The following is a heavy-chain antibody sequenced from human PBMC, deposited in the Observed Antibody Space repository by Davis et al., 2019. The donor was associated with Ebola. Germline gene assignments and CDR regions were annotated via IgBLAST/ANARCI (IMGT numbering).Heavy chain of an antibody. D-gene: IGHD3-3*01. CDR3: ARADSYYYYSMDV. J-gene: IGHJ6*02. Sequence: MPSETLSLTCTVSGGSISSYYWSWIRQPPGKGLEWIGYIDYSGSTNYNPSLKSRVTISVDTSKNQFSLKLSSVTAADTAVYYCARADSYYYYSMDVWGQGTTVTVSS. CDR1: GGSISSYY. V-gene: IGHV4-59*01. CDR2: IDYSGST.